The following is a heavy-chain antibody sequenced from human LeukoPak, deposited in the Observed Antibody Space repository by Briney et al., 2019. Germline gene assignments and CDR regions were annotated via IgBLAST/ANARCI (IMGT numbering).Heavy chain of an antibody. CDR1: GYTLTELS. CDR3: ARDWYSSGPNWFDP. D-gene: IGHD6-19*01. V-gene: IGHV1-24*01. CDR2: FDPEDGET. Sequence: ASVKVSCKVSGYTLTELSMHWVRQAPGKGLEWMGGFDPEDGETIYAQKFQGRVTITADESTSTAYMELSSLRSEDTAVYYCARDWYSSGPNWFDPWGQGTLVTVSS. J-gene: IGHJ5*02.